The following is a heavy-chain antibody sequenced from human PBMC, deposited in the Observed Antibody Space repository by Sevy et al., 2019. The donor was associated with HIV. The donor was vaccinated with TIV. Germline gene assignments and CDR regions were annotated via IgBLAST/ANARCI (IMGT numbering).Heavy chain of an antibody. D-gene: IGHD6-13*01. CDR1: GFTFGDYC. Sequence: GGSLRLSCTASGFTFGDYCMSWVRQAPGKGLEWVAFLKSDVYGGTVDHAASVRGRFVISRDDSKTIAYLQMNDLKTEDTCFYYCTRWKAAQSIFDYWGQGALVTVSS. J-gene: IGHJ4*02. CDR2: LKSDVYGGTV. CDR3: TRWKAAQSIFDY. V-gene: IGHV3-49*04.